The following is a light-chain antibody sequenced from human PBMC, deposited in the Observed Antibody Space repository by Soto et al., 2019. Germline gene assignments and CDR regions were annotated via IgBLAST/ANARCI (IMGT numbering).Light chain of an antibody. Sequence: DIQMTQSPSSLSASVGDRVSFICRASQSSSNFLNWYQQKPGKAPKLLIYAASRLQSGVPSRFSGSGSGTHFTLTISSLQPEDFATYYCQQTNSIPITFGQGTRLEI. V-gene: IGKV1-39*01. J-gene: IGKJ5*01. CDR3: QQTNSIPIT. CDR1: QSSSNF. CDR2: AAS.